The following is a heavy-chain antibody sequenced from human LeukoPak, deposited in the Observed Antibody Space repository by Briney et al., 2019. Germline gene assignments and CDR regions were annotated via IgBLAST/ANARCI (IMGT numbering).Heavy chain of an antibody. CDR2: IYTSGST. J-gene: IGHJ4*02. D-gene: IGHD6-6*01. CDR1: GGSMSTYY. Sequence: SETLSLTCTVSGGSMSTYYWSWIGQPAGKGLEWIGRIYTSGSTNYNPSLKSRVTMSVDTSKNQFSLTLNSVTAADTAVYYCAREYSSSSGRVFDCWGQGTLVTVSS. CDR3: AREYSSSSGRVFDC. V-gene: IGHV4-4*07.